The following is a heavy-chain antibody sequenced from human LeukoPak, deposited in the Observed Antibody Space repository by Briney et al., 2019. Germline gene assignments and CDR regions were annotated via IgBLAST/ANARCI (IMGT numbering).Heavy chain of an antibody. D-gene: IGHD5-18*01. CDR2: ISGSGGST. CDR3: ANIAGYSYGFGYYFDY. V-gene: IGHV3-23*01. Sequence: GASLRLSCAASGLTFSSYAMSWVRQAPGKGLEWVSAISGSGGSTYYADSVKGRFTISRDNSKNTLYLQMNSLRAEDTAVYYCANIAGYSYGFGYYFDYWGQGTLVTVSS. CDR1: GLTFSSYA. J-gene: IGHJ4*02.